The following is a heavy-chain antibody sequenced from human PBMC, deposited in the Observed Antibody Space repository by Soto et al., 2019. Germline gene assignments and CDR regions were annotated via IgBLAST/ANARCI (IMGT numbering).Heavy chain of an antibody. D-gene: IGHD6-19*01. Sequence: SETLSLTCAVSGGSISSGGYSWSWIRQPPGKGLEWIGYIYHSGSTYYNPSLKSRVTISVDTSKNQFSLKLSSVTAADTAVYYFARGRGAVAEGFYYYYYCMDVWGQGTTVTVSS. CDR1: GGSISSGGYS. J-gene: IGHJ6*02. V-gene: IGHV4-30-2*01. CDR2: IYHSGST. CDR3: ARGRGAVAEGFYYYYYCMDV.